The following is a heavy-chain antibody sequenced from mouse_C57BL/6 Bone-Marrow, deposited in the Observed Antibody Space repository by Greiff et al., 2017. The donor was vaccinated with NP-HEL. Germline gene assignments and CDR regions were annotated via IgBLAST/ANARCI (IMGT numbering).Heavy chain of an antibody. CDR3: ARVTMITPSFDY. J-gene: IGHJ2*01. CDR1: GYTFTGYW. CDR2: ILPGSGST. Sequence: QVQLQQSGAELMKPGASVKLSCKATGYTFTGYWIEWVKQRPGHGLEWIGEILPGSGSTNYNVKFKGKATFTADTSSNTAYMQLSSLTTEYSAIYYCARVTMITPSFDYWGQGTTLTVSS. V-gene: IGHV1-9*01. D-gene: IGHD2-4*01.